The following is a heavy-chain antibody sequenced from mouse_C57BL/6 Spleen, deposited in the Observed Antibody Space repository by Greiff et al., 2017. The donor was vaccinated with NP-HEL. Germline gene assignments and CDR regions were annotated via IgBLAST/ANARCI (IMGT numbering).Heavy chain of an antibody. V-gene: IGHV5-12*01. CDR2: ISNGGGST. CDR3: ARAVTTPHYFDY. Sequence: EVQVVESGGGLVQPGGSLKLSCAASGFTFSDYYMYWVRQTPEKRLEWVAYISNGGGSTYYPDTVKGRFTISRDNAKNTLYLQMSRLKSEDTAMYYCARAVTTPHYFDYWGQGTTLTVSS. J-gene: IGHJ2*01. CDR1: GFTFSDYY. D-gene: IGHD2-3*01.